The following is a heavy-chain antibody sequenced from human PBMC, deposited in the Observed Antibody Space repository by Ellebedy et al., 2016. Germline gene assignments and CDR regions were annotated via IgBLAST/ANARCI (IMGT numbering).Heavy chain of an antibody. Sequence: GESLKISCAASGFTFSSYSMNWVSQAPGKGLEWVSSISSSSSYIYYAHSVKGRFTISRDNAKNSLYLQMNSLRAEDTAVNYCAREDLVAAENDYWGQGTLVTVSS. CDR3: AREDLVAAENDY. J-gene: IGHJ4*02. CDR1: GFTFSSYS. V-gene: IGHV3-21*01. D-gene: IGHD6-13*01. CDR2: ISSSSSYI.